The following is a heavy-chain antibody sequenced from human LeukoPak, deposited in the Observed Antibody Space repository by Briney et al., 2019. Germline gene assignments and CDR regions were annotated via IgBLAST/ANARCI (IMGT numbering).Heavy chain of an antibody. V-gene: IGHV3-33*01. D-gene: IGHD6-13*01. CDR2: IWPNGSNK. CDR3: VGELLTAAGTFGAFDI. Sequence: GRSLRLSCAASGFTFSTYGMHWVRQAPGKGLEWVAVIWPNGSNKYHADSVKGRFTISRDNSKRTLFLQMSSLAAEDTAVYYCVGELLTAAGTFGAFDIWGRGTMVTVSS. J-gene: IGHJ3*02. CDR1: GFTFSTYG.